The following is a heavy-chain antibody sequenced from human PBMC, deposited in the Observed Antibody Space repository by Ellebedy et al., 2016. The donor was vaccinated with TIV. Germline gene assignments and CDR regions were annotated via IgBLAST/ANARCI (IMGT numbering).Heavy chain of an antibody. V-gene: IGHV4-4*02. J-gene: IGHJ3*02. CDR3: ARGPLVYDYLGGSYGHKRDDAVDI. Sequence: GSLRLSXAVSGGSISSSNWWNWVRQPPGKGLEWIGEIYHSGSTNYNPSLKSRVTMSVVKSKNQFSLKMTSVTAADTAVYYCARGPLVYDYLGGSYGHKRDDAVDIWGQGTLVIVSS. CDR1: GGSISSSNW. D-gene: IGHD3-16*01. CDR2: IYHSGST.